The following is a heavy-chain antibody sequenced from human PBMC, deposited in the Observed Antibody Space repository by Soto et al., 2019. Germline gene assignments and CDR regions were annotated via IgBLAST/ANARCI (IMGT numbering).Heavy chain of an antibody. Sequence: SETLSLTCAASGGSISSSNWWSWVRQPPGKGLEWIGEIYHSGSTNYNPSLKSRVTISVDKSKNQFSLKLSSVTAADTAVYYCARATGLQRSIDYWGQGTLVTVSS. J-gene: IGHJ4*02. D-gene: IGHD4-4*01. CDR3: ARATGLQRSIDY. CDR1: GGSISSSNW. CDR2: IYHSGST. V-gene: IGHV4-4*02.